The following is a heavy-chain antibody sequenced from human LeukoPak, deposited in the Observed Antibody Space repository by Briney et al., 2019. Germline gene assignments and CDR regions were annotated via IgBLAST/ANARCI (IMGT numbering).Heavy chain of an antibody. J-gene: IGHJ4*02. V-gene: IGHV3-53*05. CDR2: IYYDDRT. CDR1: GFTVSDNS. CDR3: AKDQWLLDY. Sequence: GGSLRLSCTVSGFTVSDNSMSWVRQAPGKGLEWVSFIYYDDRTHYSDSVKGRFTISRDNSKNTLYLQMNSLRVEDTAVYYCAKDQWLLDYWGQGTLVTVSS. D-gene: IGHD3-22*01.